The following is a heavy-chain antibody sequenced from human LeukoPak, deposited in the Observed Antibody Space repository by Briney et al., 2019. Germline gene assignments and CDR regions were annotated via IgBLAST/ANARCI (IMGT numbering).Heavy chain of an antibody. V-gene: IGHV1-18*01. D-gene: IGHD5-24*01. CDR2: ISAYNNNT. CDR1: GYTFSNYG. J-gene: IGHJ4*02. CDR3: ARDPEITAPGDYFDY. Sequence: GASVKVSCKTSGYTFSNYGVSWVRQAPGQGLEWMGWISAYNNNTNYAQKLQGRVTMTTDTSTSTAYMELRSLRSDDTAVYYCARDPEITAPGDYFDYWGQGTLVTVSS.